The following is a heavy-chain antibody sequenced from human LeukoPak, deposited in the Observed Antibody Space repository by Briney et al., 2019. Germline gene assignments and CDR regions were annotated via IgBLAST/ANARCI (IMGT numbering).Heavy chain of an antibody. Sequence: PSETLSLTCAVYGGSFSGYYWSWIRQLPGKGLEWIGEINHSGSTNYNPSLKSRVTISVDTSKNQFSLKLSSVTAADTAVYYCARGVLVVGATTDFDYWGQGTLVTVSS. V-gene: IGHV4-34*01. CDR3: ARGVLVVGATTDFDY. CDR2: INHSGST. J-gene: IGHJ4*02. CDR1: GGSFSGYY. D-gene: IGHD1-26*01.